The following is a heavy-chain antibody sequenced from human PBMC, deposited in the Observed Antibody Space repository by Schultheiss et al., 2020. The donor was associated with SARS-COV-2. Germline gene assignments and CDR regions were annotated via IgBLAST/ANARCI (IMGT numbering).Heavy chain of an antibody. D-gene: IGHD3-9*01. CDR2: MNPNSGNT. Sequence: ASVKVSCKASGHTFTTYYMHWVRQATGQGLEWMGWMNPNSGNTGYAQKFQGRVTMTRNTSISTAYMELSRLRSDDTAVYYCARDQYDILTGYYNVPYNWFDPWGQGTLVTVSS. CDR1: GHTFTTYY. CDR3: ARDQYDILTGYYNVPYNWFDP. V-gene: IGHV1-8*02. J-gene: IGHJ5*02.